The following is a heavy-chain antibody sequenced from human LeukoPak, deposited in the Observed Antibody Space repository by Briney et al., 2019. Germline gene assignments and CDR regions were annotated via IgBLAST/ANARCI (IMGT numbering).Heavy chain of an antibody. CDR3: ARSRGAYGAYCSGGSCYPNGGHWFDP. CDR2: IYYSGST. V-gene: IGHV4-39*01. J-gene: IGHJ5*02. Sequence: SETLSLTCTVSGGSISSSSYYWGWIRQPPGKGLEWIGSIYYSGSTYYNPSLKSRVTISVDTSKNQFSLKLSSVIAADTAVYYCARSRGAYGAYCSGGSCYPNGGHWFDPWGQGTLITVSS. D-gene: IGHD2-15*01. CDR1: GGSISSSSYY.